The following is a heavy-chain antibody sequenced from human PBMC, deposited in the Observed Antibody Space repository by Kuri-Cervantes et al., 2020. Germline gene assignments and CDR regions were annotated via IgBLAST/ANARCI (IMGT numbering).Heavy chain of an antibody. J-gene: IGHJ4*02. CDR1: GFTFSSYA. V-gene: IGHV3-23*01. D-gene: IGHD2-2*01. Sequence: GGSLRLSCAASGFTFSSYAMSWVRQAPGKGLEWTSTISGSGGNTYYADSVKGRFTISRDNSKNTLYLQMSSLRAEDTAVYYCAKGADCAGTSCYWWYDYWGQGTLVTVSS. CDR3: AKGADCAGTSCYWWYDY. CDR2: ISGSGGNT.